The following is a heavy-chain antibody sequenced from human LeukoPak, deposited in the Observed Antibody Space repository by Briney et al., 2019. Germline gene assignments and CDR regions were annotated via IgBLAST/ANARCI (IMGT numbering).Heavy chain of an antibody. V-gene: IGHV3-11*06. D-gene: IGHD2-2*02. J-gene: IGHJ4*02. CDR2: ISGSSDYT. Sequence: GGSLRLSCAASGFNFRDSYMSWIRQAPGKGLEWVSYISGSSDYTNYADSVKGRLTISRDNAKNSLYLQMNSLRADDTAVYYCARVARYRPMYWGQGALVTVSS. CDR3: ARVARYRPMY. CDR1: GFNFRDSY.